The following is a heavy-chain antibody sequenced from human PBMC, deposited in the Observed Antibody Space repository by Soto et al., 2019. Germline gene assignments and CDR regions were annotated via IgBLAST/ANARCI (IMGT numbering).Heavy chain of an antibody. J-gene: IGHJ6*02. Sequence: GGSLRLSCVASGFTFRIYAMTWVRQAPGKGLEWVARIRGNGAGISYADSVKGRFTISRDNSKNTVYLQMNGLRADDTAVYFCAKRGDILDVSSSFVGYGMDVWGQGTTVTVSS. V-gene: IGHV3-23*01. D-gene: IGHD2-15*01. CDR1: GFTFRIYA. CDR3: AKRGDILDVSSSFVGYGMDV. CDR2: IRGNGAGI.